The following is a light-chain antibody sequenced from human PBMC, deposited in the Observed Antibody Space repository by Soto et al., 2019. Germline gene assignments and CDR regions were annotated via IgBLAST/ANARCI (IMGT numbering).Light chain of an antibody. CDR2: EVS. J-gene: IGLJ2*01. V-gene: IGLV2-14*01. Sequence: QSALTQPASVSGSPGQSITISCTGTSIDVGGYNYVSWYQQHPGKAPKLIIYEVSNRPSGVSNRFSGSKSGNTASRTLSGLQAEDETDYYCSSYTSSSTLVFAGATK. CDR3: SSYTSSSTLV. CDR1: SIDVGGYNY.